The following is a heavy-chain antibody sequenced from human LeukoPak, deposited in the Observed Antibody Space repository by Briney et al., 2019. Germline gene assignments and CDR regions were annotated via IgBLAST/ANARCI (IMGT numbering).Heavy chain of an antibody. V-gene: IGHV4-59*11. D-gene: IGHD3-10*01. Sequence: SETLSLTCTVSGDSIISHSWSWIRLPPGKGLEWIGYIHSSGSTSYSPSLESRVTITRDMSKNQFSLKMTAVTAADTAVYYCALSGYGSGDYWGQGTLVTVSS. CDR2: IHSSGST. CDR1: GDSIISHS. CDR3: ALSGYGSGDY. J-gene: IGHJ4*02.